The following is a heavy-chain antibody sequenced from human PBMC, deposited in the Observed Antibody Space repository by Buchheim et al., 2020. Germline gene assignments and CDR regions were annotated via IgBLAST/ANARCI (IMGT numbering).Heavy chain of an antibody. Sequence: QVQLVQSGAEVKKPGASVKVSCKASGYTFTSYDINWVRQATGQGLEWMGWMNPNSGNTGYAQKFQGRVTMTRNPSISTAYMELSSMRSEDTAVYYCASTYSSSRRSYYYYMDVWGKGTT. CDR2: MNPNSGNT. J-gene: IGHJ6*03. V-gene: IGHV1-8*01. CDR3: ASTYSSSRRSYYYYMDV. D-gene: IGHD6-13*01. CDR1: GYTFTSYD.